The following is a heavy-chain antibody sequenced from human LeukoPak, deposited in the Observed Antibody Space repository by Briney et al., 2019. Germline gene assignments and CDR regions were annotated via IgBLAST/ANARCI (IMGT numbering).Heavy chain of an antibody. CDR3: AKDTRGYSYGPYFFDY. CDR2: ISGSGGST. CDR1: GFTFSAYS. V-gene: IGHV3-23*01. Sequence: GGSLRLSCAASGFTFSAYSMSWVRQAPGKGLEWVSAISGSGGSTYYADSVKGRFTISRHNSKNTLYLQMKSLRADDTAVYCCAKDTRGYSYGPYFFDYWGQGTLVTVSS. D-gene: IGHD5-18*01. J-gene: IGHJ4*02.